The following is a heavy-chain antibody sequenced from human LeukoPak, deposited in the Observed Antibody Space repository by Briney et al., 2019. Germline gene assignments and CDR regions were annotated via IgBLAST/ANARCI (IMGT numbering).Heavy chain of an antibody. CDR2: ISYDGSNK. CDR1: GFDFSNYW. Sequence: GRSLRLSCAASGFDFSNYWMYWVRQAPGKGLEWVAVISYDGSNKYYADSVKGRFTISRDNSKNTLYLQMNSLRAEGTAVYYCARGATKPAFFDYWGQGTLVTVSS. V-gene: IGHV3-30*05. D-gene: IGHD1-26*01. J-gene: IGHJ4*02. CDR3: ARGATKPAFFDY.